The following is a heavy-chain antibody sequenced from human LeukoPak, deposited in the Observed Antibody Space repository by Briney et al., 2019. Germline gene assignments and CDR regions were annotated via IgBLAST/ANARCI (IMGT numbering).Heavy chain of an antibody. CDR3: ARGRYYGMDV. Sequence: GGSLRLSCAASGFTFASYWMHWVRQAPGKGLVWVSRVNSDGSSTTYADSVKGRFTISRDNAKNTLYLQMNSLRAEDTAVYYCARGRYYGMDVWGQGTTVTVSS. CDR1: GFTFASYW. CDR2: VNSDGSST. V-gene: IGHV3-74*01. J-gene: IGHJ6*02.